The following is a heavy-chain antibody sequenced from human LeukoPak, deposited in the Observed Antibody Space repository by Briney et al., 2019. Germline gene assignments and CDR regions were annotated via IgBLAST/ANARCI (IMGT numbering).Heavy chain of an antibody. CDR1: GGTFSSYA. Sequence: SVKVPCKASGGTFSSYAISWVRQAPGQGLEWMGRIIPIFGTANYAQKFQGRVTITTDESTSTAYMELSSLRSEDTAVYYCAREVVDFWSGYNNWFDPWGQGTLVTVSS. CDR2: IIPIFGTA. V-gene: IGHV1-69*05. CDR3: AREVVDFWSGYNNWFDP. J-gene: IGHJ5*02. D-gene: IGHD3-3*01.